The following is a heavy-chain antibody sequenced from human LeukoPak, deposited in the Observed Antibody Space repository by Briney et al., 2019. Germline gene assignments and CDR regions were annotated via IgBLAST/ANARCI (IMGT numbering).Heavy chain of an antibody. D-gene: IGHD5-18*01. CDR2: INSDGSST. V-gene: IGHV3-74*01. Sequence: GGSLRLSCAASGFTFSSYWMHWVRHAPGRGLVWVSRINSDGSSTNYADSVKGRFTISRDNAKNKLYLQTNSLRAEDTAVYYCARDQEYSYGYGYYYYYYYMDVWGKGTTVTVSS. CDR3: ARDQEYSYGYGYYYYYYYMDV. CDR1: GFTFSSYW. J-gene: IGHJ6*03.